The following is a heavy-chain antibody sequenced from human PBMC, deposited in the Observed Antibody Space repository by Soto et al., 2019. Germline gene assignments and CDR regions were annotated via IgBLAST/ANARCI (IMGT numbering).Heavy chain of an antibody. D-gene: IGHD2-15*01. CDR2: ITPMFDTT. J-gene: IGHJ4*02. CDR1: GGTFSTND. CDR3: AQDLGSQIAAF. Sequence: QVQLVQSGAEVKKPGSSVKVSCKASGGTFSTNDISWVRQAPGQGLVWMGGITPMFDTTKYGQDFQGRVTITADESTTTAYMELSSLRSEDTAIYYCAQDLGSQIAAFWGQGTLVTVSS. V-gene: IGHV1-69*12.